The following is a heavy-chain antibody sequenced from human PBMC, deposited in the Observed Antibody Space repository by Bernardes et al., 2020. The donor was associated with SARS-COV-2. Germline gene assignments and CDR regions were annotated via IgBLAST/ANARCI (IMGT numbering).Heavy chain of an antibody. CDR3: AGGRSYYNTSGHYLEEDY. V-gene: IGHV4-61*02. J-gene: IGHJ4*02. Sequence: SETLSLTCVVSGDSISSDNYHWSWIRQPAGRGLEWIGRMFASGSTDYSPSLKSRVVISVDTSKNHFSLKLTSVTAADTAVYYCAGGRSYYNTSGHYLEEDYWGRGTLVTVSS. D-gene: IGHD3-22*01. CDR2: MFASGST. CDR1: GDSISSDNYH.